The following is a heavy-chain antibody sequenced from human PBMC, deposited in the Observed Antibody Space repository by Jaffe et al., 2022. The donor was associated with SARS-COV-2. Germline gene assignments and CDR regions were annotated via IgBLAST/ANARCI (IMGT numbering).Heavy chain of an antibody. Sequence: EVQLVESGGGLVQPGGSLRLSCAASGFTFSSYSMNWVRQAPGKGLEWVSYISSSSSTIYYADSVKGRFTISRDNAKNSLYLQMNSLRDEDTAVYYCARDQRLYSGWYYFDYWGQGTLVTVSS. CDR1: GFTFSSYS. V-gene: IGHV3-48*02. CDR3: ARDQRLYSGWYYFDY. D-gene: IGHD6-19*01. J-gene: IGHJ4*02. CDR2: ISSSSSTI.